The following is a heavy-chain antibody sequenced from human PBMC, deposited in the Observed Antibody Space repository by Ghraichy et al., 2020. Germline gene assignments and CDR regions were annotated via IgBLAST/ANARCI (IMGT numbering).Heavy chain of an antibody. Sequence: SCVGSGFTFSISWMSWVRQAPGKGLEWVANVKEDGSEKHYVDSVKGRFTISRDNAKNPLFLQMNSLRAEDTAVYYCARETTADRDSSGWVGWGQGTLVTVSS. J-gene: IGHJ4*02. CDR2: VKEDGSEK. CDR1: GFTFSISW. D-gene: IGHD6-19*01. CDR3: ARETTADRDSSGWVG. V-gene: IGHV3-7*03.